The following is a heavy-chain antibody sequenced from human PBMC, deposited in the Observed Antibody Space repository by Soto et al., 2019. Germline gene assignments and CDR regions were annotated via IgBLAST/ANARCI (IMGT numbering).Heavy chain of an antibody. CDR3: ARVRSWVAGHDAFDI. V-gene: IGHV3-7*01. D-gene: IGHD6-19*01. J-gene: IGHJ3*02. CDR1: GFTFSSYW. CDR2: IKQDGSEK. Sequence: GGSLRLSCAASGFTFSSYWMSWVRQAPGKGLEWVANIKQDGSEKYYVDSVKGRFTISRDNAKNSLYLQMNSLRAEDTAVYYCARVRSWVAGHDAFDIWGQGTMVTVSS.